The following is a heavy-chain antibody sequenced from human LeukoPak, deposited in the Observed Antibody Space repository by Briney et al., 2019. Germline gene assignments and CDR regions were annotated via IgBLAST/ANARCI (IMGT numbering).Heavy chain of an antibody. Sequence: PSETLSLTCTVSGGSISSFYWSWIRQPPEKGLEWIGYTSYIGTTYYNPSLKSRVTISLDTSKKQFSLKLTSVTAADTAVYYCARLDCGGDCYHDYWGQGSLVTVSS. CDR1: GGSISSFY. D-gene: IGHD2-21*02. CDR3: ARLDCGGDCYHDY. V-gene: IGHV4-59*08. J-gene: IGHJ4*02. CDR2: TSYIGTT.